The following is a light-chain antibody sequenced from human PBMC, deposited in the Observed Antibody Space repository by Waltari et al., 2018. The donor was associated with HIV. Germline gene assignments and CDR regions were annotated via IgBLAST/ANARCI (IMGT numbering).Light chain of an antibody. CDR1: QSVRSAS. CDR3: QQYAASPLT. V-gene: IGKV3-20*01. Sequence: EIVLTQSPGTLSLSPGERATLSCRARQSVRSASFAWYQQKPGQAPRLLIAGASSRAPGIPDRFSGSGAVTDFFHTISRLEPEDCAVYYCQQYAASPLTFGGGTKVEIK. CDR2: GAS. J-gene: IGKJ4*01.